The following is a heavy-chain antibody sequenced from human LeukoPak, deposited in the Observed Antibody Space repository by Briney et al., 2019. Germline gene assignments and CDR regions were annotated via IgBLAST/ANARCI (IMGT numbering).Heavy chain of an antibody. V-gene: IGHV4-59*08. D-gene: IGHD3/OR15-3a*01. CDR2: IHYSGST. CDR1: GGSISPYY. CDR3: ARHSDRTGSADHLGFDV. J-gene: IGHJ3*01. Sequence: SETLSLTCTVSGGSISPYYWSWIRQPPGKGLEWIGYIHYSGSTNYSPSLKSRVTISVDTSKNQFSLKLSSVTAADTAIYYCARHSDRTGSADHLGFDVWGQGTMITVSS.